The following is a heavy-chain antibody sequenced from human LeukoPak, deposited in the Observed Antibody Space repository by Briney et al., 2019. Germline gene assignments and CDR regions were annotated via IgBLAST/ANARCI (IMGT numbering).Heavy chain of an antibody. V-gene: IGHV4-39*07. CDR3: AREDGMGELLDYFDY. CDR1: GGSMRSDRHY. J-gene: IGHJ4*02. D-gene: IGHD1-26*01. Sequence: PSETLSLTCTVSGGSMRSDRHYWGWIRQPPGKGLEWIGSIYFGGSTYYNPSLESRVTISVDISKNQFSLKLSSVTAADTAVYFCAREDGMGELLDYFDYWGQGTLVTVSS. CDR2: IYFGGST.